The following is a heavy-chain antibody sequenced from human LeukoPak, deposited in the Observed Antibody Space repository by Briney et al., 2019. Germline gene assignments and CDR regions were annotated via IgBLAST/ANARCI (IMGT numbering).Heavy chain of an antibody. J-gene: IGHJ4*02. Sequence: PGGSLRLSCAASGFTFSSYWKPWVRQAPGKGLVWVSRIDNDGRGTSYADSVKGRFTISRDNAKNRLYLQMNSLRAEDTAVYYCASLNYGPDYWGQGTLVTVSS. CDR3: ASLNYGPDY. D-gene: IGHD3-16*01. CDR1: GFTFSSYW. CDR2: IDNDGRGT. V-gene: IGHV3-74*01.